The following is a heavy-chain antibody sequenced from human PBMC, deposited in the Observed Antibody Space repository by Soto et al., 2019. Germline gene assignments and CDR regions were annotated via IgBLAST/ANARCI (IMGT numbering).Heavy chain of an antibody. D-gene: IGHD3-22*01. CDR2: ISSSGNTI. CDR3: AKMSSENYYDPVFS. V-gene: IGHV3-11*01. J-gene: IGHJ4*02. Sequence: QVQLVESGGGLVKTSGSLRIACAASGFTFSDYYMSWVRQAPGKGRAWVSYISSSGNTIYYADSVKGRFTISRDNAKNSVYLQMNSLRAEDTALYFCAKMSSENYYDPVFSWGQGTLVTVSS. CDR1: GFTFSDYY.